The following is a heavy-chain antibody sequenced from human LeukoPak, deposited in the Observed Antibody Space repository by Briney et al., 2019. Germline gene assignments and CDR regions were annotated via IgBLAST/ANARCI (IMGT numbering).Heavy chain of an antibody. CDR3: AKWGDYDVLTGYYDPDY. Sequence: GASLRLSCAASGFTFSNYAMSWVRQTPGKGLEWVSAITGSGGGTYYADSVKGRFTISRDNSKNTLYLQMNSLRAEDTAVYYCAKWGDYDVLTGYYDPDYWGQGTLVTVSS. CDR2: ITGSGGGT. V-gene: IGHV3-23*01. J-gene: IGHJ4*02. D-gene: IGHD3-9*01. CDR1: GFTFSNYA.